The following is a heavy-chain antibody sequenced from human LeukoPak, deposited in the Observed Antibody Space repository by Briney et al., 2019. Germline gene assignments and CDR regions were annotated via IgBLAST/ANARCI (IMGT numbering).Heavy chain of an antibody. V-gene: IGHV3-9*01. CDR2: ISWNSGSI. J-gene: IGHJ4*02. CDR3: AKDKGGIAVAGTLDY. CDR1: GFTFDDYA. Sequence: GGSLRLSCAASGFTFDDYAMHWVRQAPGKGLEWVSGISWNSGSIGYADSVKGRFTISRDNAKNSLYLQMNSLRAEDTALYYCAKDKGGIAVAGTLDYWGQGTLVTVSS. D-gene: IGHD6-19*01.